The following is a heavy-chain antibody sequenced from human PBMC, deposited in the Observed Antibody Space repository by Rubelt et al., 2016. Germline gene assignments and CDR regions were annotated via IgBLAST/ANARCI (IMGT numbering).Heavy chain of an antibody. Sequence: AAGFTFKNAWMNWVRQAPGKGLEWVGRIKIGMYSGAADYAAPVKGRFTMSRDDSKNTLYLQMNSLKTEDTAVYYCRKGCDLWGQGTLVTVSS. J-gene: IGHJ5*02. CDR2: IKIGMYSGAA. D-gene: IGHD2-8*01. CDR1: GFTFKNAW. V-gene: IGHV3-15*07. CDR3: RKGCDL.